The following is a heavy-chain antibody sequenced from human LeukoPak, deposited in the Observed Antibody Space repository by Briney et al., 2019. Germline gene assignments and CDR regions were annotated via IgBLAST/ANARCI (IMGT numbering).Heavy chain of an antibody. CDR2: ISSSSSDI. CDR1: GFSVSNNY. V-gene: IGHV3-21*01. Sequence: GGSLRLSCAASGFSVSNNYVSWVRQAPGKGLEGVSSISSSSSDIYYADSVKGRFTISRDNAKNSLSLQMNSLRAEDTAVYYCARVRVAAAGIHYDYWGQGTLVTVSS. CDR3: ARVRVAAAGIHYDY. D-gene: IGHD6-13*01. J-gene: IGHJ4*02.